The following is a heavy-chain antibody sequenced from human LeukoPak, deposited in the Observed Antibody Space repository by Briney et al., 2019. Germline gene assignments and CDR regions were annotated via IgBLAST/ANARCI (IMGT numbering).Heavy chain of an antibody. CDR1: GGSISSYY. CDR2: IYYSGST. D-gene: IGHD3-22*01. J-gene: IGHJ4*02. V-gene: IGHV4-59*01. CDR3: ARVGVRDSSGPVLDY. Sequence: PSETLSLTCTVSGGSISSYYWSWIRQPPGKGLEWIGYIYYSGSTNYNPSLKSRVTISVDTSKNQFSLKLSSVTAADTAVYYCARVGVRDSSGPVLDYWGQGTLVTVSS.